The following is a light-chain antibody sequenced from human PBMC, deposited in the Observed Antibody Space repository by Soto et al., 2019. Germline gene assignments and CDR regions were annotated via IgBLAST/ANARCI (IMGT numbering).Light chain of an antibody. CDR1: SSDVGGYDH. CDR2: DVT. V-gene: IGLV2-14*03. CDR3: SSYTNPDTLL. Sequence: QSALTQPASVSGSPGQSITISCTGTSSDVGGYDHVSWYQQHPGKAPKLIIYDVTVRPSGISRRFSGSKSDNTASLAVSGLQPEDEAVYYCSSYTNPDTLLFGGGTKLTVL. J-gene: IGLJ3*02.